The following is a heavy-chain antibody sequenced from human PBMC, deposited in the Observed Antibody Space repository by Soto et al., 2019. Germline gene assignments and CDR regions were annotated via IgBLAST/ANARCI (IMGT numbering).Heavy chain of an antibody. D-gene: IGHD6-13*01. CDR1: GFTFSSYA. CDR3: AKRRPYSSSWYEDY. CDR2: ISGSGGST. J-gene: IGHJ4*02. V-gene: IGHV3-23*01. Sequence: EVQLLESGGGLVQPGGSLRLSCAASGFTFSSYAMSWVRQAPGKGLEWVSAISGSGGSTYYADSVKGRFTISRDNSKNTLHLQINSLRAEDTAVYYCAKRRPYSSSWYEDYWGQGTLVTVSS.